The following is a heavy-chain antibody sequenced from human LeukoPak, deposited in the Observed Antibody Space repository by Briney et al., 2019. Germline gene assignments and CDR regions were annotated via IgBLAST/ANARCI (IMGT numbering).Heavy chain of an antibody. V-gene: IGHV3-23*01. J-gene: IGHJ6*04. D-gene: IGHD3-10*02. Sequence: PGGSLRLSCAASGFIFTTSAMSWVRQAPGKGLEWVSLISSGAGSTYYSDSVKGRFTISRDNSKNTLYLQMNSLRAEDTAVYYCAELGITMIGGVWGKGTTVTISS. CDR1: GFIFTTSA. CDR2: ISSGAGST. CDR3: AELGITMIGGV.